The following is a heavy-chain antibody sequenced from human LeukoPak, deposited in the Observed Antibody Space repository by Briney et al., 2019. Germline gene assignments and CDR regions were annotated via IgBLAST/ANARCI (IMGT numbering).Heavy chain of an antibody. J-gene: IGHJ3*02. Sequence: ASVKVSCKASGYTFTNYFIHWVRQAPGQGLEWMGLVNPIGGSTSYAQKLQGRVTMTRDMSTSTVYMELSSLRSEDTAVYYCARVDGLQIRSRAFDIWGQGTMVTVSS. CDR1: GYTFTNYF. D-gene: IGHD5-24*01. CDR3: ARVDGLQIRSRAFDI. CDR2: VNPIGGST. V-gene: IGHV1-46*04.